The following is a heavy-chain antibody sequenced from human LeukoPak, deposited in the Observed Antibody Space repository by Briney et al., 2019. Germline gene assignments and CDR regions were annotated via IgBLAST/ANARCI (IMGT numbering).Heavy chain of an antibody. Sequence: GESLKISCKGSGYSFTTYWIGWVRQMSGKGLEWVAMIHPSDFDPRYSPSSQGQVTISADKSINTAYLQWSSLKASDTAMYYCATGWRGTYYDPAHYWGQGTLVTVSS. CDR3: ATGWRGTYYDPAHY. D-gene: IGHD3-22*01. CDR1: GYSFTTYW. V-gene: IGHV5-51*01. CDR2: IHPSDFDP. J-gene: IGHJ4*02.